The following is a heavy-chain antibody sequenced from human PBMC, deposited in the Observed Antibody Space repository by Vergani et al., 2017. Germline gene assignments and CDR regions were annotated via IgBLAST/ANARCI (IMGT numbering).Heavy chain of an antibody. CDR1: GFTFSSYS. CDR3: ARDDSSGTTPDY. V-gene: IGHV3-21*01. J-gene: IGHJ4*02. Sequence: VQLVESGGGLVKPGGSLRLSCAASGFTFSSYSMNWVRQAPGKGLEWFSSISSSSSYIYYADSVKGRFTISRDNAKNSLYLQMNSLRAEDTAVYYCARDDSSGTTPDYWGQGTLVTVSS. D-gene: IGHD3-22*01. CDR2: ISSSSSYI.